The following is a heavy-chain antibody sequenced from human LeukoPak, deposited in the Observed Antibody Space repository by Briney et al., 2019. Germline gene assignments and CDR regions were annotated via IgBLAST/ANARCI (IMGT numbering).Heavy chain of an antibody. Sequence: GGSQRLSCVASGFSFNIFGMHWVRQAPGKGLELVSIISGSGSLTDYADSVRGRFTISRDNFKNTLYLQMNSLRAEDTAIYYCAKGMGAYCDGDCSSRTFDSWGQGTLVAVSS. CDR1: GFSFNIFG. J-gene: IGHJ4*02. CDR2: ISGSGSLT. D-gene: IGHD2-21*02. V-gene: IGHV3-23*01. CDR3: AKGMGAYCDGDCSSRTFDS.